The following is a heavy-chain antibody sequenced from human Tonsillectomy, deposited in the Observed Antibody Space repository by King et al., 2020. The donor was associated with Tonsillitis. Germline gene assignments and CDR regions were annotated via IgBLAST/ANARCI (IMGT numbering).Heavy chain of an antibody. Sequence: HVQLVESGGGVVQPGGSLRLSCAGSGFTFSMYGIHWVRQPPGKGLEWVAFIRDDGTNKQHADSVKGRFSVSRDNSKNTVYLQMNRLRGEDTATYYCAKDKGARQIGGWCFDFWGQGSLVTVSS. CDR1: GFTFSMYG. J-gene: IGHJ4*02. V-gene: IGHV3-30*02. CDR2: IRDDGTNK. D-gene: IGHD6-19*01. CDR3: AKDKGARQIGGWCFDF.